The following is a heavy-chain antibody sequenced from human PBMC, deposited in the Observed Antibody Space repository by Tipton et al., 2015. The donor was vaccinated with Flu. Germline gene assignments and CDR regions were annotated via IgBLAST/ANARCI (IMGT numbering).Heavy chain of an antibody. CDR1: GFTFGSYE. J-gene: IGHJ4*02. CDR3: VRDLRMLGDYAVY. Sequence: SLRLSCVASGFTFGSYEMNWVRQAPGNGLEWLSYITSGDGKTYYADSVKGRFAISRDNANNSLFLQMNSLRVEDTAIYYCVRDLRMLGDYAVYWGQGILVTVSS. CDR2: ITSGDGKT. V-gene: IGHV3-48*03. D-gene: IGHD4-17*01.